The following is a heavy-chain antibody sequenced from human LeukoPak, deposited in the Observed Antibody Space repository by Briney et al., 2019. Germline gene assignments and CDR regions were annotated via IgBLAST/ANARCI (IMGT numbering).Heavy chain of an antibody. CDR2: ISGSGGST. J-gene: IGHJ4*02. V-gene: IGHV3-23*01. CDR1: GFTFSSYA. CDR3: AKGPHSGYTYYFDY. Sequence: PGGSLRPSCAASGFTFSSYAMSWVRQAPGKGLEWVSAISGSGGSTYYADSVKGRFTISRDNSKNTLYLQMNSLRAEDTAVYYCAKGPHSGYTYYFDYWGQGTLVTVSS. D-gene: IGHD3-22*01.